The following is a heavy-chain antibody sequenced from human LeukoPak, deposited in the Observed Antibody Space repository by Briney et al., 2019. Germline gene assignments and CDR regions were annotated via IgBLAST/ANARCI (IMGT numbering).Heavy chain of an antibody. J-gene: IGHJ4*02. D-gene: IGHD1-26*01. Sequence: SETLSLTCAVYGGSFSAYYWSWIRQPPGKGLEWIGEINHSGSTNYNPSLKSRVAISVDTSRNQFSLRLSSVTAADTAVYYCARAVGATNFDYWGQGTLVTVSS. CDR1: GGSFSAYY. CDR3: ARAVGATNFDY. CDR2: INHSGST. V-gene: IGHV4-34*01.